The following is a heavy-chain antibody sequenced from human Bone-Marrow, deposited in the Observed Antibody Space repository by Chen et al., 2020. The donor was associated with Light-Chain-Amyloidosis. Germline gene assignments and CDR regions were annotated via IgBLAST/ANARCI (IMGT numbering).Heavy chain of an antibody. CDR3: AKDTHREGGMHV. CDR2: ISRSSSHI. V-gene: IGHV3-21*04. J-gene: IGHJ6*02. CDR1: GFTFSSYT. Sequence: EVQLVESGGGLVKPGGSLRLSCVASGFTFSSYTMNWVRQTPGRGLEWVSSISRSSSHIYYADSMRGRFTISRDNAKNSLYLQMNSLRSEDTALYYCAKDTHREGGMHVWGQGTTVTVSS.